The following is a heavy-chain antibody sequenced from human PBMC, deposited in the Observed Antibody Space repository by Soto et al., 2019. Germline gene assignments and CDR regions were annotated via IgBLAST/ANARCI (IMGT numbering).Heavy chain of an antibody. Sequence: QVQLVQSGAEVKKPGASVKVSCKASGYTFTSYAMHWVRQAPGQRLEWMGWINAGNGNTKYSQKFQGRVTITRDTSASTAYMGLSSLRSEDTAVYYCARIARGYDSSGYYYARYYFDYWGQGTLVTVSS. D-gene: IGHD3-22*01. J-gene: IGHJ4*02. CDR2: INAGNGNT. CDR1: GYTFTSYA. V-gene: IGHV1-3*01. CDR3: ARIARGYDSSGYYYARYYFDY.